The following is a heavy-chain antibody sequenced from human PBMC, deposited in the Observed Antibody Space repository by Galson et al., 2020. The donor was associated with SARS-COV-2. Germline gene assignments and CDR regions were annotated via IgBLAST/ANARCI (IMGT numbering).Heavy chain of an antibody. CDR3: ARVGRSSGWWDFDC. V-gene: IGHV3-30*03. J-gene: IGHJ4*02. Sequence: GESLKISCAASGFTFSNFGMHWVRHAPGKGLEWVALISYDENIKYYADSVKGRLIISRDNSKNTVYLQMNSLTAEHTAVYYCARVGRSSGWWDFDCGGEGTLVTVSS. CDR1: GFTFSNFG. CDR2: ISYDENIK. D-gene: IGHD3-22*01.